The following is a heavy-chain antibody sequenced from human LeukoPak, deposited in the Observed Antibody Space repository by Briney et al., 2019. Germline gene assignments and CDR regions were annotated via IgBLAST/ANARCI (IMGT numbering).Heavy chain of an antibody. D-gene: IGHD3-10*01. CDR1: GGSISSYY. CDR2: IYTSGST. CDR3: ARRSVPITMVRGVWFDP. J-gene: IGHJ5*02. Sequence: SETLSLTCTVSGGSISSYYWSWIRQPAGKGLEWIGRIYTSGSTNYNPSLKSRVTMSVDTSKNQFSLKLSSVTAADTAVYYCARRSVPITMVRGVWFDPWGQGTLVTVSS. V-gene: IGHV4-4*07.